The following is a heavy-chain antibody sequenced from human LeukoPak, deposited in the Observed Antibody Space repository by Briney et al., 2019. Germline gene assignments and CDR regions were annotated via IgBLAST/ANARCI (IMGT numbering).Heavy chain of an antibody. Sequence: SETLSLTCTVSGGSLSSYYWSWVRQPPGKGLEWIGYIYTSGSTNYNPSLKSRVTISVDTSKNQFSLKLSSVTAADTAVYYCARSSGYYYSWGQGTLVTVYS. CDR3: ARSSGYYYS. D-gene: IGHD3-22*01. V-gene: IGHV4-4*09. CDR2: IYTSGST. J-gene: IGHJ4*02. CDR1: GGSLSSYY.